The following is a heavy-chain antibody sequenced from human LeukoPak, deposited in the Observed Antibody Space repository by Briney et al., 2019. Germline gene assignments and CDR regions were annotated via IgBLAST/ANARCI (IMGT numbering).Heavy chain of an antibody. D-gene: IGHD6-19*01. Sequence: PAETLSLTCTVSGGSISSYYWSWIRQPAGEGLEWIGCIYTSGSTNHNPSLKSRVTMSVDTSKNQFSLKLSSVTAADTAVYYCARDRPYSSGWYPRADAFDIWGQGTMVTVSS. V-gene: IGHV4-4*07. CDR3: ARDRPYSSGWYPRADAFDI. CDR2: IYTSGST. J-gene: IGHJ3*02. CDR1: GGSISSYY.